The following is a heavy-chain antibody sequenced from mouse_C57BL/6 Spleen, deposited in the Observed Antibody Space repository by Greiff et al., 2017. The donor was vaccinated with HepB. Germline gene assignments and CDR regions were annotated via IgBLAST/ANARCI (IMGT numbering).Heavy chain of an antibody. CDR1: GYTFTSYW. J-gene: IGHJ1*03. CDR2: IYPSDSET. CDR3: AKYYGRFDV. D-gene: IGHD1-2*01. V-gene: IGHV1-61*01. Sequence: QVQLQQPGAELVRPGSSVKLSCKASGYTFTSYWMDWVKQRPGQGLEWIGNIYPSDSETHYNQKFKDKATLTVDKSSSTPYMQLSSLTSEDSAVYYCAKYYGRFDVWGTGTTVTVSS.